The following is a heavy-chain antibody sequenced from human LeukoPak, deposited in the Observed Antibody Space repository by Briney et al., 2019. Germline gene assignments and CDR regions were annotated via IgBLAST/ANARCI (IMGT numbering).Heavy chain of an antibody. V-gene: IGHV3-23*01. J-gene: IGHJ4*02. D-gene: IGHD2-15*01. CDR2: ISGSGGST. Sequence: PGGSLRLSCAASGFTFSSYAMSWVRQAPGKGLEWVSAISGSGGSTYYADPVKGRFTISRDNSKNTLYLQMNSLRAEDTAVYYCAKDGPFVVVAATFDYWGQGTLVTVSS. CDR1: GFTFSSYA. CDR3: AKDGPFVVVAATFDY.